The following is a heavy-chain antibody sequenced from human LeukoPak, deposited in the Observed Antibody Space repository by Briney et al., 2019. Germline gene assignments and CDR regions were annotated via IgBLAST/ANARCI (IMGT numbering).Heavy chain of an antibody. CDR2: ISSSSSYI. D-gene: IGHD5-18*01. J-gene: IGHJ4*02. V-gene: IGHV3-21*01. CDR3: ARGPGDTAMV. CDR1: GFTFSSYS. Sequence: PGGSLRLSCAASGFTFSSYSMNWVRQAPGKGLEWVSSISSSSSYIYYADSVKGLFTISRDNAKNSLYLQMNSLRAEDTAVYYCARGPGDTAMVWGQGTLVTVSS.